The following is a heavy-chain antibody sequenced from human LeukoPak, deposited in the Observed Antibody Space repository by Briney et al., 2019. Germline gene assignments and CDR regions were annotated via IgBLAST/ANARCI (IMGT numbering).Heavy chain of an antibody. D-gene: IGHD2-15*01. Sequence: GASVKVSSKASGYTFTSYGISWVRQAPGQGLEWMGWISAYNGNTNYAQKLQGRVTMTTDTSTSTAYMELRSLRSDDTAVYYCARLLHVKYCSGGSCYQAAFDIWGQGTMVTVSS. CDR2: ISAYNGNT. J-gene: IGHJ3*02. V-gene: IGHV1-18*01. CDR3: ARLLHVKYCSGGSCYQAAFDI. CDR1: GYTFTSYG.